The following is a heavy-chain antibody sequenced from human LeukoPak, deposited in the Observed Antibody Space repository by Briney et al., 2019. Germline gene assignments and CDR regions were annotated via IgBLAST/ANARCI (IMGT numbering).Heavy chain of an antibody. V-gene: IGHV4-34*01. CDR1: GGPISSYY. CDR2: INHSGST. J-gene: IGHJ4*02. D-gene: IGHD6-13*01. Sequence: SETLSLTCTVSGGPISSYYWSWIRQPPGKGLEWIGEINHSGSTNYNPSLKSRVTISVDTSKNQFSLKLSSVTAADTAVYYCARGVGIAAAHFDYWGQGTLVTVSS. CDR3: ARGVGIAAAHFDY.